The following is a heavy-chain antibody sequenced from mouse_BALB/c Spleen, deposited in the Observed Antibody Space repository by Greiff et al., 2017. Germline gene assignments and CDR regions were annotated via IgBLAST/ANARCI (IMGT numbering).Heavy chain of an antibody. J-gene: IGHJ4*01. CDR3: ARSMITPMDY. Sequence: EVQLVESGGGLVQPGGSRKLSCAASGFTFSSFGMHWVRQAPEKGLEWVAYISSGSSTIYYADTVKGRFTISRDNPKNTLFLQMTSLRSEDTAMYYCARSMITPMDYWGQGTSVTVSS. D-gene: IGHD2-4*01. CDR1: GFTFSSFG. V-gene: IGHV5-17*02. CDR2: ISSGSSTI.